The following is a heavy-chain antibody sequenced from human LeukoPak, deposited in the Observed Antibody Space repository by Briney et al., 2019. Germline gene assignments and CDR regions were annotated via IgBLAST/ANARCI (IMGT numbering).Heavy chain of an antibody. D-gene: IGHD2-2*01. V-gene: IGHV1-46*01. Sequence: ASVKVSCKASGYTLSDYYMHWIRQAPGQGLEWMGIINPSGGSTRYAQEFQGRVTMTRDTSTSTVYMELSSLRSEDTAVYYCARATSTSHCHPWGQGTLVTVSS. CDR2: INPSGGST. CDR1: GYTLSDYY. CDR3: ARATSTSHCHP. J-gene: IGHJ5*02.